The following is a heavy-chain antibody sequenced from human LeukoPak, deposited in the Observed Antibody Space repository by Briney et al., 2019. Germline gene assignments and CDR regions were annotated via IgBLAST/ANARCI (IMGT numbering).Heavy chain of an antibody. Sequence: ASVKVSCKASGYTFTSYGISWVRQAPGQGLEWMGWISAYNGNTNYAQKLQGRVTMTTDTSTSTAYMELRSLRSDDTAVYYRARVPYYDSSGYYFDYWGQGTLVTVSS. CDR2: ISAYNGNT. J-gene: IGHJ4*02. CDR1: GYTFTSYG. D-gene: IGHD3-22*01. CDR3: ARVPYYDSSGYYFDY. V-gene: IGHV1-18*01.